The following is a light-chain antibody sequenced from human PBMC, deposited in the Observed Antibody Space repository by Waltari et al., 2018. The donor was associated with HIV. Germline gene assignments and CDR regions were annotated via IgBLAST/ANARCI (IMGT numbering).Light chain of an antibody. CDR3: QHYGGSPPRLT. J-gene: IGKJ4*01. CDR2: GVA. CDR1: QSVSRSY. Sequence: EIVWTQSPGTLSLSPGERATLSCRATQSVSRSYLAWYQQKPGQAPRLLIHGVARRATGIPDRFSGSGSGTDFTLAISRLGPEDFAVYYCQHYGGSPPRLTFGGGTKVEIK. V-gene: IGKV3-20*01.